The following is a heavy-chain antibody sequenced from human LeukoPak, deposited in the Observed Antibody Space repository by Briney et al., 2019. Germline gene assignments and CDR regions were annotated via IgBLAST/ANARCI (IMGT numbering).Heavy chain of an antibody. J-gene: IGHJ4*02. CDR1: GFTFSNYE. Sequence: GGSLRLSCAASGFTFSNYEMNWVRQAPGKGLEWVSYISGSGSTKYYADSVKGRFTISRDNAKKSVYLQMNSLRAEDTAVYYCAKEGGASRFDYWGQGTLVTVSS. CDR2: ISGSGSTK. V-gene: IGHV3-48*03. D-gene: IGHD5-12*01. CDR3: AKEGGASRFDY.